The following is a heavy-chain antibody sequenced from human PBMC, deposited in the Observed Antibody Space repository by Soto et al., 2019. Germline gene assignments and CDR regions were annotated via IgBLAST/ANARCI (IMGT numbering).Heavy chain of an antibody. CDR2: INPNSGGT. D-gene: IGHD5-12*01. CDR1: GYTFTGYY. CDR3: ASAATTEHYHYYYGMDV. V-gene: IGHV1-2*02. J-gene: IGHJ6*02. Sequence: ASVKVSCKASGYTFTGYYMHWVRQAPGQGLEWMGWINPNSGGTNYAQKFQGRVTMTRDTSISTAYMELSRLRSDDTAVYYCASAATTEHYHYYYGMDVWGQGTTVTVSS.